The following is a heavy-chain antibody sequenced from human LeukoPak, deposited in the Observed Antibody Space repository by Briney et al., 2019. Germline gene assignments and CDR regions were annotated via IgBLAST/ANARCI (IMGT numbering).Heavy chain of an antibody. J-gene: IGHJ3*02. Sequence: GGSLRLSCAASGFTVSSNYMIWVRQAPGKGLEWVSVIYSGGNTYYADSVKGRFTISRDNSKNTLYLQMNSLRAEDTAVYYCANLVVVAATHFNDAFDIWGQGTMVTVSS. V-gene: IGHV3-53*05. D-gene: IGHD2-15*01. CDR2: IYSGGNT. CDR1: GFTVSSNY. CDR3: ANLVVVAATHFNDAFDI.